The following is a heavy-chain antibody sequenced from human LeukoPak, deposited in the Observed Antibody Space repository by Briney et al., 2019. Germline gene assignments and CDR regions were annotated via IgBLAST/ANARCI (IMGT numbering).Heavy chain of an antibody. D-gene: IGHD6-19*01. V-gene: IGHV3-30*03. CDR1: GGSISSYY. CDR3: ARDQAVSGSNYYYGVDV. Sequence: LSLTCTVSGGSISSYYWSWIRQPPGKGLEWVAVRSYDGANKHYADSVKGRFTISRDNSKNTLYLEMNSLRAEDTAVYYCARDQAVSGSNYYYGVDVWGEGTTVTVSS. CDR2: RSYDGANK. J-gene: IGHJ6*04.